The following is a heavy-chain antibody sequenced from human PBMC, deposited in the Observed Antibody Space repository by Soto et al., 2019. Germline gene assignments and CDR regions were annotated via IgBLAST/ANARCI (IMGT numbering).Heavy chain of an antibody. J-gene: IGHJ4*02. V-gene: IGHV1-69*13. CDR2: IIPIFGTA. CDR1: GGTFSSYA. Sequence: ASVKVSCKASGGTFSSYAISWVRQAPGQGLEWMGGIIPIFGTANYAQKFQGRVTITADESTSTAYMELSSLRSEDTAVYYCARDQSGSYLFDYWGQGXLVTVHS. D-gene: IGHD1-26*01. CDR3: ARDQSGSYLFDY.